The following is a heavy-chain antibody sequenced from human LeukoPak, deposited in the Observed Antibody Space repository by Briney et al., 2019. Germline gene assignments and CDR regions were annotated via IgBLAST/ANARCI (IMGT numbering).Heavy chain of an antibody. CDR1: GFTFSSYA. J-gene: IGHJ4*02. Sequence: GGSLRLSCAASGFTFSSYAMSWVRQAPGKGLEWVANIKQDGSEKYYVDSVKGRFTISRDNAKNSLYLQMNSLRAEDTAVYYCARDETAYGSGSVDYWGQGTLVTVSS. CDR3: ARDETAYGSGSVDY. CDR2: IKQDGSEK. D-gene: IGHD3-10*01. V-gene: IGHV3-7*01.